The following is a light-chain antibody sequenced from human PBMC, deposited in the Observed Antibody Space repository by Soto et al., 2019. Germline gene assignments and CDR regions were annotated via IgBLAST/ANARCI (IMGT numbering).Light chain of an antibody. CDR2: AAS. CDR1: QSISTY. Sequence: DIQMTQPPSSLSASVGDRVTITCRARQSISTYLNWYQQTPGKAPKLLIYAASSLQSGVTSRFSGSGSVTDFTLNISSLQPEDFASYYCQQSYSTEDTFGQGTKVEIK. J-gene: IGKJ2*01. CDR3: QQSYSTEDT. V-gene: IGKV1-39*01.